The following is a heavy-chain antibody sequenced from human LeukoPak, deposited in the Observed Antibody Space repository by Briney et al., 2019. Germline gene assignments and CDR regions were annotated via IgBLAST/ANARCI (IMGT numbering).Heavy chain of an antibody. CDR1: GFTFSSYW. CDR3: ARDRTEYYYYYYMDV. Sequence: PGGSLRLSCAASGFTFSSYWMSWVRQAPGKGLEWVANIKQDGSEKYYVDSVKGRFTISRDNAKNSLYLQMNSLRAEDTAVYYCARDRTEYYYYYYMDVWGKGTTVTVSS. CDR2: IKQDGSEK. D-gene: IGHD1-1*01. V-gene: IGHV3-7*01. J-gene: IGHJ6*03.